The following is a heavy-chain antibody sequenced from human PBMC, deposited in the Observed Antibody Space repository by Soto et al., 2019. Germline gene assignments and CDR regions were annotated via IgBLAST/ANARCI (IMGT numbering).Heavy chain of an antibody. Sequence: SLKVSCKASGGTFSSYAISWVRQAPGQGLEWMGGIIPIFGTANYAQKFQGRVTITADKSTSTAYMELSSLRSEDTAVYYCASGSTWEDPTKLYMPLTPWGQGTLVTVSS. CDR1: GGTFSSYA. CDR3: ASGSTWEDPTKLYMPLTP. J-gene: IGHJ5*02. CDR2: IIPIFGTA. V-gene: IGHV1-69*06. D-gene: IGHD3-10*01.